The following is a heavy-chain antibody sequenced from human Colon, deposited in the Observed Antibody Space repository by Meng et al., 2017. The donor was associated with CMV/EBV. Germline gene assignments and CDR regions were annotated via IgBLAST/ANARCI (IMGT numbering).Heavy chain of an antibody. Sequence: GGSLRLSCVGSGFTVRSSYMSWVRQTPGKGLEWVALISYDGSHRYYGDSVKGRFTISRDNSKNTLYLQMNSLRVEDTAVYYCAGEHYDYYDILSGRDSYGMEVWGQGTTVTVSS. CDR1: GFTVRSSY. CDR2: ISYDGSHR. D-gene: IGHD3-9*01. V-gene: IGHV3-30-3*01. CDR3: AGEHYDYYDILSGRDSYGMEV. J-gene: IGHJ6*02.